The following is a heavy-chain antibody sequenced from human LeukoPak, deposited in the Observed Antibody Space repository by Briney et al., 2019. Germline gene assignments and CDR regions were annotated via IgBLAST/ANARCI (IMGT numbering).Heavy chain of an antibody. CDR2: IIPIFGTA. D-gene: IGHD2-2*01. J-gene: IGHJ6*02. CDR1: GGTFSSYA. Sequence: SVKVSCKASGGTFSSYAISWVRQAPGQGLEWMGGIIPIFGTANYAQKFQGRVTITADESTSTAYMELSSLRSEDTAVYYCARAGLCSSTSCPEVYYYYGMDVWGQGTTVTVSS. V-gene: IGHV1-69*13. CDR3: ARAGLCSSTSCPEVYYYYGMDV.